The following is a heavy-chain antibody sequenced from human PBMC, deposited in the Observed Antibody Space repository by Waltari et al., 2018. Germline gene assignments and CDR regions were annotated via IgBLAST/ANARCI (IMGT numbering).Heavy chain of an antibody. D-gene: IGHD1-7*01. CDR2: ISGSGGST. Sequence: EVQLLESGGGLVQPGGSLRLSCAASGFTFSSYAMSWVRQAPGKGLEWVSAISGSGGSTYYADSVKGRFTISRDNSKNTLYLQMNSLRAEDTAVYYCAKDRPELRSLPIYYYYGMDVWGQGTTVTVSS. CDR1: GFTFSSYA. J-gene: IGHJ6*02. V-gene: IGHV3-23*01. CDR3: AKDRPELRSLPIYYYYGMDV.